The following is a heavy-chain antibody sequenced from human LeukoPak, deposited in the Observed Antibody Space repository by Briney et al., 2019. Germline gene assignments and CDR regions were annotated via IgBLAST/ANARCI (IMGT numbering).Heavy chain of an antibody. J-gene: IGHJ6*03. D-gene: IGHD2-2*01. CDR2: IKQDGSEK. Sequence: GGSLRLSCAASGFTFSSYWMSWVRQAPGKGLEWVINIKQDGSEKYYVDSVKGRFTISRDNAKNSLYLQMNSLRAEDTAVYYCARDRSSIEWVYYYYYMDVWGKRTTVTVSS. CDR3: ARDRSSIEWVYYYYYMDV. V-gene: IGHV3-7*01. CDR1: GFTFSSYW.